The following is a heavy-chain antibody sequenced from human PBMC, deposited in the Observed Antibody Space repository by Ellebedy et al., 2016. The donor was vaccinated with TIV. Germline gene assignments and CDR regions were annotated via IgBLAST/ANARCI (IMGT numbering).Heavy chain of an antibody. D-gene: IGHD1-1*01. CDR2: INQDGSET. J-gene: IGHJ4*02. CDR1: GFTFSRYW. V-gene: IGHV3-7*03. CDR3: ATACRTANCAY. Sequence: GGSLRLSCAASGFTFSRYWMSWVRQAPGKGLEWVANINQDGSETYYVDSVEGRFTISKANAKNTLYMQMNSLRAEDTAVYYCATACRTANCAYWGQGTLVTVSS.